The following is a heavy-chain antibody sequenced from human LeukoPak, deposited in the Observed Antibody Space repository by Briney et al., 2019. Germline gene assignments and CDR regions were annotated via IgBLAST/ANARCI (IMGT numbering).Heavy chain of an antibody. V-gene: IGHV3-20*04. Sequence: GGSLRLSCAASGFTFDDYGMSWVRQAPGKGLEWVSGINWNGGSTGYADSVKGRFTISRDNAKNSLYLQMNSLRAKDTALYYCARVRVVVVVPAAIRIPYYMDVWGKGTTVTVSS. D-gene: IGHD2-2*02. CDR2: INWNGGST. CDR3: ARVRVVVVVPAAIRIPYYMDV. J-gene: IGHJ6*03. CDR1: GFTFDDYG.